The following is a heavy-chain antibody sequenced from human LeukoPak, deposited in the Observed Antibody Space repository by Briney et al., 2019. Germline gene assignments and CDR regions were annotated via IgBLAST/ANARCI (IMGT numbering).Heavy chain of an antibody. CDR2: ISGSGGST. D-gene: IGHD6-19*01. Sequence: PGGSLRLSCAASGFTFSSYAMSWVRQAPGKGLEWVSAISGSGGSTYYADSVKGRFTISRDNSKNTLYLQMNSLRAEDTAVYYCAKDQRVSEQWLGEPSFRDYWGQGTLVTVSS. V-gene: IGHV3-23*01. J-gene: IGHJ4*02. CDR1: GFTFSSYA. CDR3: AKDQRVSEQWLGEPSFRDY.